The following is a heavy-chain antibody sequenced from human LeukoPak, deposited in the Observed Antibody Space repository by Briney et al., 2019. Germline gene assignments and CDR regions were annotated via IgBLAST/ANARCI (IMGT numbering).Heavy chain of an antibody. CDR1: GYTFTGYY. D-gene: IGHD6-19*01. Sequence: GASVKVSCKASGYTFTGYYMHWVRQAPGQGLEWMGWINPNSGGTNYAQKFQGRVTMTRDTSISTAYMELSRLRSDDTAVYYCARGGYSSGWRLEFDPWGQRTLVTVSS. J-gene: IGHJ5*02. V-gene: IGHV1-2*02. CDR3: ARGGYSSGWRLEFDP. CDR2: INPNSGGT.